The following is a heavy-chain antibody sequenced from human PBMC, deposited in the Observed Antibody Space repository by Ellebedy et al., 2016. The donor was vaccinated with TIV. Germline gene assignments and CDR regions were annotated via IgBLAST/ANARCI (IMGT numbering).Heavy chain of an antibody. CDR1: GGSFSSSSYY. Sequence: MPSETLSLTCTVSGGSFSSSSYYWGWIRQPPGKGLEWIGSIYYSGSTYYNPSLKSRVTISVDTSKNQFSLKLSSVTAADTAVYYCARCSYDSSGFYYYYGMDVWGQGTTVTVSS. CDR2: IYYSGST. J-gene: IGHJ6*02. V-gene: IGHV4-39*01. D-gene: IGHD3-22*01. CDR3: ARCSYDSSGFYYYYGMDV.